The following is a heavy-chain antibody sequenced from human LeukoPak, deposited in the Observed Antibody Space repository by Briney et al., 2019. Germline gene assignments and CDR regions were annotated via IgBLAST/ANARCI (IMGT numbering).Heavy chain of an antibody. D-gene: IGHD4-17*01. V-gene: IGHV4-4*07. Sequence: SETLSLTCTVSGGSISSYYWSWIRQPAGKGLEWIGRIYTSGSTNYNPSLKSRVTISVDTSKNQFSLKLSSVTAADTAVYYCASAARGGTVTTSSFYYYYYMDVWGKGTTVTVSS. J-gene: IGHJ6*03. CDR2: IYTSGST. CDR3: ASAARGGTVTTSSFYYYYYMDV. CDR1: GGSISSYY.